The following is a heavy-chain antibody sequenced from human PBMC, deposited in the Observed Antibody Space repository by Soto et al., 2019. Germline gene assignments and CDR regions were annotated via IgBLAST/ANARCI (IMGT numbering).Heavy chain of an antibody. J-gene: IGHJ4*02. CDR2: INYSGNT. V-gene: IGHV4-59*01. CDR3: ARDSASSSSRGLDS. Sequence: SETLSLTCTVSGGSISIYYWSWIRQPPGKGLEWIGYINYSGNTNYNPSLRSRVTISVDTSKKQFSLKLSSVTASDTAVYYCARDSASSSSRGLDSWGQGTLVTVSS. CDR1: GGSISIYY. D-gene: IGHD6-6*01.